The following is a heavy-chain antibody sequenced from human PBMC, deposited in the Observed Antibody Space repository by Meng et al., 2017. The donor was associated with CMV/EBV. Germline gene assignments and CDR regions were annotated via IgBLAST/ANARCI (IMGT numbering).Heavy chain of an antibody. D-gene: IGHD6-13*01. J-gene: IGHJ5*02. Sequence: GESLKISFAASGFTFSSYAMSWVRQAPGKGLEWVSVIYSGGSSTYYADSVKGRFTISRDNSKNTLYLQMNSLRAEDTAVYYCAKGGSSWYDPWGQGTLVTVSS. CDR2: IYSGGSST. V-gene: IGHV3-23*03. CDR1: GFTFSSYA. CDR3: AKGGSSWYDP.